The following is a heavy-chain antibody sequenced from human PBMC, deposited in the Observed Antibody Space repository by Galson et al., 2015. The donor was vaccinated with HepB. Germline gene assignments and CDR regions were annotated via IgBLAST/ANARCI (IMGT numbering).Heavy chain of an antibody. CDR2: INPNSGGT. CDR3: AREQRRPTSPSVGGRSLYWFDP. Sequence: SVKVSCKASGYTFTGYYMHWVRQAPGQGLEWMGRINPNSGGTNYAQKFQGRVTMTRDTSISTAYMELSRLRSDDTAVYYCAREQRRPTSPSVGGRSLYWFDPWGQGTLVTVSS. CDR1: GYTFTGYY. J-gene: IGHJ5*02. V-gene: IGHV1-2*06. D-gene: IGHD1-1*01.